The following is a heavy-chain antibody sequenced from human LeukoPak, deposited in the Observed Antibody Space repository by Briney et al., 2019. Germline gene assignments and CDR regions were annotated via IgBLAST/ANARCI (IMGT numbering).Heavy chain of an antibody. CDR3: ARGAVTWYYFDY. Sequence: GGSLRLSCAASGVTFSGYSMNWVRQAPGKGLEWVSAITATSLHIYYADSVKGRFTISRDNAKNSLYLQMNSLRAEDTAVYYCARGAVTWYYFDYWGQGTLVTVSS. D-gene: IGHD4-17*01. CDR2: ITATSLHI. V-gene: IGHV3-21*01. J-gene: IGHJ4*02. CDR1: GVTFSGYS.